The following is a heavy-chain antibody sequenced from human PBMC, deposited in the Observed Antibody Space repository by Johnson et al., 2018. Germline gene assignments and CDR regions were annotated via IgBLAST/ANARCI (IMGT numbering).Heavy chain of an antibody. CDR3: ARDRGIAMAIFAGV. CDR2: ISYDGSNK. CDR1: GFTFSAYG. D-gene: IGHD6-19*01. V-gene: IGHV3-30*03. Sequence: QVQLVQSGGGVVQPGRSLRLSCAASGFTFSAYGIHWVRQAPGKGLEWVAVISYDGSNKYFADSVKGRFTISRDNSKNTLYLQMNSLRAEDTAVYYCARDRGIAMAIFAGVWGKGTTVTVSS. J-gene: IGHJ6*04.